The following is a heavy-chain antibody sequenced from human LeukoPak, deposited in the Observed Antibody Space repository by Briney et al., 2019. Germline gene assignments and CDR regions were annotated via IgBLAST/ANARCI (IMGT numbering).Heavy chain of an antibody. V-gene: IGHV3-30*02. J-gene: IGHJ4*02. D-gene: IGHD1-1*01. CDR1: GFAFSSAG. Sequence: GGSLRLSCAASGFAFSSAGMHWVRQAPGKGLEWVAFIRYNGIDKYYAQSVKDRITISRDDSKNTLYLQMNSLRPDDTAVYYCAKPHDSTGRQSLDSWGQDTLVPVPT. CDR3: AKPHDSTGRQSLDS. CDR2: IRYNGIDK.